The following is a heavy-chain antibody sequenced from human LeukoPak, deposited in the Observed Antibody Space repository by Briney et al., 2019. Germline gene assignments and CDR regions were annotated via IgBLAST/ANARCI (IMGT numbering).Heavy chain of an antibody. V-gene: IGHV3-7*01. CDR2: IKDDGSES. D-gene: IGHD3-10*01. CDR1: GFTFSNYW. Sequence: PGGSLRLSCAASGFTFSNYWMSWVRQAPGKGLEWVANIKDDGSESYYVDSVKGRFTISRDNAKNSLYLQMTSLRDEDTAVYYCARIIRGYWGQGTLVTVSS. CDR3: ARIIRGY. J-gene: IGHJ4*02.